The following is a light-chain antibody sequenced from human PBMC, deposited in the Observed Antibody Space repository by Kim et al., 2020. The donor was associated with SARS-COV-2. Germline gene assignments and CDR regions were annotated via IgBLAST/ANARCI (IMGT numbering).Light chain of an antibody. CDR2: SND. J-gene: IGLJ3*02. CDR3: AAWDDSLNGWV. CDR1: SSNIGSNT. Sequence: QSDLTQPPSASGTPGQRVTISCSGSSSNIGSNTVNWYQQLPGTAPKLLIYSNDQRPSGVPDRFSCSKSGTSASLTISGLQSEDEADYYCAAWDDSLNGWVFGGGTQLTVL. V-gene: IGLV1-44*01.